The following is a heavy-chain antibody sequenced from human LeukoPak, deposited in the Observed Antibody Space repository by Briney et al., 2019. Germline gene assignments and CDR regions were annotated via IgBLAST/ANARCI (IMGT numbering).Heavy chain of an antibody. CDR3: ARDLDPPFGYDSSGYPPNAFDI. D-gene: IGHD3-22*01. J-gene: IGHJ3*02. V-gene: IGHV3-7*01. Sequence: PGGSLRLSCAASGFTFSSYWMSWVRQAPGKGLEWVANIKQDGSEKYYVDSVKGRFTISRDNAKNSLYLQMNSLRAEDTAVYYCARDLDPPFGYDSSGYPPNAFDIWGQGTIVTVS. CDR2: IKQDGSEK. CDR1: GFTFSSYW.